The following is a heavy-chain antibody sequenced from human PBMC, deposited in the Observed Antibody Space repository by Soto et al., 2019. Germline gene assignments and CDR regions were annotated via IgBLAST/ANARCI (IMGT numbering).Heavy chain of an antibody. CDR2: TYFRGSA. J-gene: IGHJ5*02. CDR3: ARDLRSRGWFDP. Sequence: VQLQESCPGLVKPSETLSLTCDVSGVSITSHYWNWIRQSPGMGLEWIGSTYFRGSANYNPSLKSRVSISLDTSKNQLSLTLSAGTAADSAVYYCARDLRSRGWFDPWGQGTLVTVTS. CDR1: GVSITSHY. V-gene: IGHV4-59*11.